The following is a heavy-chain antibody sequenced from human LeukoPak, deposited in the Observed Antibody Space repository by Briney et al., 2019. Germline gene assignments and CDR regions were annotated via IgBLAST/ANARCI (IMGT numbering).Heavy chain of an antibody. V-gene: IGHV4-59*08. CDR2: IYYSGST. CDR3: AGGSSSSWYSFDY. CDR1: GGSISSYY. Sequence: SETLSLTCAVSGGSISSYYWSWIRQPPGKGLEWIGYIYYSGSTNYNPSLKSRVTISVDTSKNQFSLKLSSVTAADTAVYYCAGGSSSSWYSFDYWGQGTLVTVSS. J-gene: IGHJ4*02. D-gene: IGHD6-13*01.